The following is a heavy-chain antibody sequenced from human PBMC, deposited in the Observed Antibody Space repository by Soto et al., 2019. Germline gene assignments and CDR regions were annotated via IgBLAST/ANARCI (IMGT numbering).Heavy chain of an antibody. CDR1: GGTFSSYA. Sequence: SVKVSCKASGGTFSSYAISWVRQAPGQGLEWMGGIIPIFGTANYAQKFQGRVTITADESTSTAYMELSSLRSEDMAVYYCASTYYYGSGSYGGPYGMDVWGQGTTVTVSS. D-gene: IGHD3-10*01. V-gene: IGHV1-69*13. J-gene: IGHJ6*02. CDR2: IIPIFGTA. CDR3: ASTYYYGSGSYGGPYGMDV.